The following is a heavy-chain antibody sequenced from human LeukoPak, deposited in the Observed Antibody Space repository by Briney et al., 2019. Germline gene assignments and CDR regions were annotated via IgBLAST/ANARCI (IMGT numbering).Heavy chain of an antibody. D-gene: IGHD6-25*01. CDR1: GFTFGSYA. Sequence: GGSLRLSCAASGFTFGSYAMYWVLQAPGKGLEWVSGIFGSGGSAHYADSVKGRFTISRDNSKNTVYLQMDSLRAEDTAIYYCAKTTTGYSSGRYPAWPIDYWGQGTLVTVSS. CDR2: IFGSGGSA. J-gene: IGHJ4*02. V-gene: IGHV3-23*01. CDR3: AKTTTGYSSGRYPAWPIDY.